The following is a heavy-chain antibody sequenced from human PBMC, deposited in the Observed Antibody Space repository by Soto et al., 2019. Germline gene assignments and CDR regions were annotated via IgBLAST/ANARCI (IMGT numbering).Heavy chain of an antibody. V-gene: IGHV3-23*01. J-gene: IGHJ5*02. CDR3: AKGTGIVVVPTAMS. D-gene: IGHD2-2*01. CDR2: ISGSGGST. Sequence: EVQLLESGGDLVQPGGSLRLSCAASGFTFSNYAMSWVRQAPGKGLEWVSGISGSGGSTYYADSVKGRFTISRDNSKNTLYLQMNSLRAEDTAVYYWAKGTGIVVVPTAMSWGQGTLVTVSS. CDR1: GFTFSNYA.